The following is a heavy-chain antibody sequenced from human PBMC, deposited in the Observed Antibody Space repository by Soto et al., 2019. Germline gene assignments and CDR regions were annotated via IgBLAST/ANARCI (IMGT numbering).Heavy chain of an antibody. J-gene: IGHJ4*02. V-gene: IGHV5-51*01. CDR1: GYDFTTYW. CDR2: IYPGDSDT. D-gene: IGHD5-18*01. Sequence: GESLKISCKTSGYDFTTYWIAWVRQMPGKGLGWMGIIYPGDSDTRYSPSFEGQVTISGDKSVTTAYLQWRSLKASDSAIYYCARFLNTAPVTDPDYWGQGTLVTVSS. CDR3: ARFLNTAPVTDPDY.